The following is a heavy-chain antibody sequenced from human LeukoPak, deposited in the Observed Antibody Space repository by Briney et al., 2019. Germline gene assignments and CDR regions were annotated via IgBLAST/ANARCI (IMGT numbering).Heavy chain of an antibody. Sequence: SVKVSCTASGGTFSCYAISWVRQAPGQGLEWMGGIIPIFGTANYAQKFQGRVTITADESTSTAYMELSSLRSEDTAVYYCASAIRSGSYYVTYYFDYWGQGTLVTVSS. J-gene: IGHJ4*02. CDR2: IIPIFGTA. CDR1: GGTFSCYA. D-gene: IGHD1-26*01. V-gene: IGHV1-69*13. CDR3: ASAIRSGSYYVTYYFDY.